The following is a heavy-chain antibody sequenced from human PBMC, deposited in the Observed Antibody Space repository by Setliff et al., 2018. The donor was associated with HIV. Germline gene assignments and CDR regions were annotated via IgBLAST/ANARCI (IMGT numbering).Heavy chain of an antibody. D-gene: IGHD6-6*01. Sequence: SVKVSCKASGYTFTSYDINWVRLAAGQGLEWLGWINPNSGNTGYAQKFQGRVTVTRDTSINTAYMELSSLRSDDTAIYYCARFTHDVRVEQDGAFDFWGQGTMVTVSS. CDR1: GYTFTSYD. J-gene: IGHJ3*01. V-gene: IGHV1-8*01. CDR2: INPNSGNT. CDR3: ARFTHDVRVEQDGAFDF.